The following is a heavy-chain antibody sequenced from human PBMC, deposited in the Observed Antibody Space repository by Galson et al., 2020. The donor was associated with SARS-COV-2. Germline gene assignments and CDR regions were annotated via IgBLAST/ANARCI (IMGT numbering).Heavy chain of an antibody. J-gene: IGHJ4*02. Sequence: GESLKISCAASGFTVSSNYMSWVRQAPGKGLEWDSVISSGGSTYYADSVKGRFTISRDNSKNTLYLQMNSLRAEDTAVYYCARARFFGVVTTYFDYWGQGTLVTVSS. CDR2: ISSGGST. CDR3: ARARFFGVVTTYFDY. D-gene: IGHD3-3*01. V-gene: IGHV3-53*01. CDR1: GFTVSSNY.